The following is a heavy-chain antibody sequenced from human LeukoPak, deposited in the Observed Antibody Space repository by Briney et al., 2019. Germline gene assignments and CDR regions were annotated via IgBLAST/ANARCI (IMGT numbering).Heavy chain of an antibody. Sequence: PSETLSLTCTVSGGSISSYYWSWIGQPPGKGLEWIGRIHTSGSTYYSPSLKSRVTMSVDTSTNQFSLKLSSVTAADTAMYYCARVRLGRGLDYWGQGTLATVSS. J-gene: IGHJ4*02. CDR3: ARVRLGRGLDY. CDR2: IHTSGST. CDR1: GGSISSYY. D-gene: IGHD6-19*01. V-gene: IGHV4-4*07.